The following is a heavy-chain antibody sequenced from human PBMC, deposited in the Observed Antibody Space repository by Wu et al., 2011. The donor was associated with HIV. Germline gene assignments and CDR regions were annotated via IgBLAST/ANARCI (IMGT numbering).Heavy chain of an antibody. Sequence: SVKVSCKASGYTFTSYDINWVRQATGQGLEWMGWMNPNSGNTGYAQKFQGGVTMTRNTSISTAYMELSSLRSEDTAVYYCARVPSWPAAIDFYYMDVWGKGTTVTVSS. CDR3: ARVPSWPAAIDFYYMDV. CDR1: GYTFTSYD. CDR2: MNPNSGNT. V-gene: IGHV1-8*02. J-gene: IGHJ6*03. D-gene: IGHD2-2*01.